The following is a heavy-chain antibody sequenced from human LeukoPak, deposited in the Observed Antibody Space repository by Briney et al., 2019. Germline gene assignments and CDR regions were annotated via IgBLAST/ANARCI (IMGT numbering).Heavy chain of an antibody. Sequence: PGGSLRLSCAASGFTFSSYAMSWVRQAPGKGLEWVSAISGSGGSTYYADSVKGRFTISRDNSKNTLYLQMNSLRVEDTAVYYCAKDHGSGWYVELFDHWGQGTLVTVSS. CDR1: GFTFSSYA. D-gene: IGHD6-19*01. J-gene: IGHJ4*02. V-gene: IGHV3-23*01. CDR2: ISGSGGST. CDR3: AKDHGSGWYVELFDH.